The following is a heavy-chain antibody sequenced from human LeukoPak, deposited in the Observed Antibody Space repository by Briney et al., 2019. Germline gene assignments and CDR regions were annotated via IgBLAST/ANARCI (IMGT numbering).Heavy chain of an antibody. V-gene: IGHV3-23*01. CDR2: ISGSYDST. CDR3: AKSGSYYHIYYFDY. Sequence: GGSLRLSCAASGFTFSSYAMSWVRQAPGKGLEWVSTISGSYDSTYYAGSVKGRFTISRDNSKNTLYLQMNSLRAEDTAVYYCAKSGSYYHIYYFDYWGQGTLVTVSS. D-gene: IGHD3-22*01. CDR1: GFTFSSYA. J-gene: IGHJ4*02.